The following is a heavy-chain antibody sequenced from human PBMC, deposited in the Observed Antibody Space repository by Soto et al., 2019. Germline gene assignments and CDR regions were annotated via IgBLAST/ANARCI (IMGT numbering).Heavy chain of an antibody. D-gene: IGHD2-8*01. V-gene: IGHV3-11*01. Sequence: GGSLRLSCAASGFTFSDYYMSWIRQAPGKGLEWVSYISSSGSTIYYADSVKGRFTISRDNAKNSLYLQMNSLRAEDTAVYYCASDSGYCTNGVCYDAFDIWGQGTMVTVSS. J-gene: IGHJ3*02. CDR2: ISSSGSTI. CDR3: ASDSGYCTNGVCYDAFDI. CDR1: GFTFSDYY.